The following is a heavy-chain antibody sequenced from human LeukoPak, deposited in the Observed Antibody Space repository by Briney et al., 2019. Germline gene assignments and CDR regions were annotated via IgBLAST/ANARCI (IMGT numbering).Heavy chain of an antibody. J-gene: IGHJ6*03. D-gene: IGHD3-3*01. V-gene: IGHV4-34*01. Sequence: SETLSLTCAVYGGSFSGYYWSWIRQPPGKGLEWIGEINHSGSTNYNPSLKSRVTILVDTSKNQFSLKLSSVTAADTAVYYCARGRSSITIFGVVMPTYYYYMDVWGKGTTVTVSS. CDR3: ARGRSSITIFGVVMPTYYYYMDV. CDR2: INHSGST. CDR1: GGSFSGYY.